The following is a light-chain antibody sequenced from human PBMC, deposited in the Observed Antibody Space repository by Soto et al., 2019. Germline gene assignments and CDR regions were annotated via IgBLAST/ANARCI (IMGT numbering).Light chain of an antibody. CDR1: RRIGGW. CDR3: QQYNGYPNT. CDR2: DAS. V-gene: IGKV1-5*01. Sequence: DIQMTQSPSTLSASVGDRVTITCRASRRIGGWLAWYQQKPGKAPKLLIYDASSLESGVPSTFSGSGSGTEFSLPISSLQPDDFATYYCQQYNGYPNTFGHGTKLEIK. J-gene: IGKJ2*01.